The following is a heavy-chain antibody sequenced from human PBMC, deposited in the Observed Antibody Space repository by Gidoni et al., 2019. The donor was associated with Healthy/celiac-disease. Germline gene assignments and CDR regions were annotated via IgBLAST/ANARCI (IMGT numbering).Heavy chain of an antibody. CDR2: RKQDGSEK. V-gene: IGHV3-7*03. CDR1: GFTFSSYW. J-gene: IGHJ4*02. CDR3: ARCRGYYDSSGYWGY. D-gene: IGHD3-22*01. Sequence: EVQLVESGGGLVQPGGSLRLSCAASGFTFSSYWMSWVRQAPGKGLEWVANRKQDGSEKYYVDSVKGRFTISRDNAKNSMYLQMNSLRAEDTAVYYCARCRGYYDSSGYWGYWGQGTLVTVSS.